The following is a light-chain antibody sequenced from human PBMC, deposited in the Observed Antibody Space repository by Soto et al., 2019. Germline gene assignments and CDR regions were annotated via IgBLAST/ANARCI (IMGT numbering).Light chain of an antibody. V-gene: IGLV2-14*01. CDR2: DVS. Sequence: QSALTQPASVSGSPGQSITISCTGTSSDVGGYIYVSWHQQHPGTAPKLMIYDVSNRPSGVSNRFSGSKSGNTASLTISGRQAEDEADYYCSSFTSSNTLVFGGGTKLTVL. CDR3: SSFTSSNTLV. CDR1: SSDVGGYIY. J-gene: IGLJ2*01.